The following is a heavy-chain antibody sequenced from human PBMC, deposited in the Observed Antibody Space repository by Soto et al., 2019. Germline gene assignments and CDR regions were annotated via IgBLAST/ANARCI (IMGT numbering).Heavy chain of an antibody. CDR1: GFTFSNYG. CDR2: ISGGDTGT. Sequence: GGSLRLSCVASGFTFSNYGMSWVRQPPGKGLEWVSAISGGDTGTYYADSVKGRFTISRDNSKNTVYLQMNSLRAEETAVYYCMKDRRFTIFPFDFCGQPSLVPVSS. J-gene: IGHJ4*02. V-gene: IGHV3-23*01. D-gene: IGHD3-3*01. CDR3: MKDRRFTIFPFDF.